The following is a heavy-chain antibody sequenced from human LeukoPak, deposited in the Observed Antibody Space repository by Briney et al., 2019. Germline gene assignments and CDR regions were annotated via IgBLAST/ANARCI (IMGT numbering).Heavy chain of an antibody. Sequence: GGSLRLSCAASGFTFSDYYMSWVRQAPGKGLEWVANIKQDGSEKYYVDSVKGRFTISRDNAKNSLFLQMSSLRAEDTAVYYCARVITVAGTYWFDPWGQGTLVTVSS. D-gene: IGHD6-19*01. J-gene: IGHJ5*02. CDR3: ARVITVAGTYWFDP. CDR1: GFTFSDYY. CDR2: IKQDGSEK. V-gene: IGHV3-7*01.